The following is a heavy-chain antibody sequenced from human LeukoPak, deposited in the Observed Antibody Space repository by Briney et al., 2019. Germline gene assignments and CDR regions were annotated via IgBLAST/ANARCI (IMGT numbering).Heavy chain of an antibody. J-gene: IGHJ4*02. CDR3: TMIEWERWRG. CDR1: GFTFSNYW. V-gene: IGHV3-7*01. CDR2: IKQDGSEK. Sequence: GGSLRLSCAASGFTFSNYWMNWVREAPGKGLEWVANIKQDGSEKHYVDSVEGRFTVSRDNTKNSLYLQMSSLRAEDTAVYYCTMIEWERWRGWGQGTLVTVSS. D-gene: IGHD1-26*01.